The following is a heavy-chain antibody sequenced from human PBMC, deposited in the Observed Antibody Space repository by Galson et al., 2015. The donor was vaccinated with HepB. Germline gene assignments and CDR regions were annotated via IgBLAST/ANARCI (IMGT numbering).Heavy chain of an antibody. Sequence: SLRLSCAASGLNVSKSYMNWVRQAPGKGLEWVSLTYSGGATYYADSVKDRFTISRDKNKNTLDLHMTSLTVEDTAVYFCARDVITLKSRYYSDYWGQGTLVTVSS. J-gene: IGHJ4*02. CDR2: TYSGGAT. CDR3: ARDVITLKSRYYSDY. D-gene: IGHD4-23*01. V-gene: IGHV3-66*01. CDR1: GLNVSKSY.